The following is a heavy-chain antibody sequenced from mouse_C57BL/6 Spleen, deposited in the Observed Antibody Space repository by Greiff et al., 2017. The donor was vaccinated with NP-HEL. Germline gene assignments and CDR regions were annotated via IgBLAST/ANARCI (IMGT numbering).Heavy chain of an antibody. CDR2: ISSSGST. V-gene: IGHV3-4*01. CDR1: GYSITNGNHW. CDR3: ASSPNPHYGSSFHFDY. Sequence: EVKLVESGPALVKPSQTVSLTCTVTGYSITNGNHWWNWIRQVSGSKLEWIGYISSSGSTDSNPSLKSRISITRDTSKNQLFLQLNSVTTEDIATYYCASSPNPHYGSSFHFDYWGQGTTLTVSS. J-gene: IGHJ2*01. D-gene: IGHD1-1*01.